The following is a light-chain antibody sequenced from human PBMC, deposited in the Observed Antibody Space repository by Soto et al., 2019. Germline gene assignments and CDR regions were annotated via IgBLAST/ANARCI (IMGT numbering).Light chain of an antibody. CDR3: QQYNNWPYT. Sequence: EIVMTQSPATLSVSPGERATLSCRASQSVSRNLAWYQQKPGQAPRLLISAAYSRATDVPARFSGSGSGTEFSLTISSLQSEDFAIYYWQQYNNWPYTFGQGTKLEIK. CDR2: AAY. J-gene: IGKJ2*01. CDR1: QSVSRN. V-gene: IGKV3-15*01.